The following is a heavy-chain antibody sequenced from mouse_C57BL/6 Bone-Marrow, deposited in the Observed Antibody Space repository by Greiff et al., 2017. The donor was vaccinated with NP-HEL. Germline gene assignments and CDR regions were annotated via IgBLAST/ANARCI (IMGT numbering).Heavy chain of an antibody. Sequence: QVQLQQSGAELVRPGASVTLSCKASGYTFTDYEMHWVKQTPVNGLEWIGAIDPETGGTAYNQKFKGKAILTADKSSSTAYMELRSLTSEDSAVYYCTRKPNWYFDVWGTGTTVTVSS. CDR2: IDPETGGT. CDR1: GYTFTDYE. CDR3: TRKPNWYFDV. J-gene: IGHJ1*03. V-gene: IGHV1-15*01.